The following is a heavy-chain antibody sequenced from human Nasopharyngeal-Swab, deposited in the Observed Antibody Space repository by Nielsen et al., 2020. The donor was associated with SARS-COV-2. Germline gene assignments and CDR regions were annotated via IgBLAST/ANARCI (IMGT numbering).Heavy chain of an antibody. V-gene: IGHV3/OR16-10*01. D-gene: IGHD3-10*01. CDR2: IGTGGGT. Sequence: GESLKISCAGSGFTFSSYAMHWVRQAPGKGLEWVSAIGTGGGTYYADSVKGRFTISRDNSKNTLYLQMNSLRAEDTAVYYCAKAMEGVIPYYMDVWGKGTTVTVSS. CDR1: GFTFSSYA. CDR3: AKAMEGVIPYYMDV. J-gene: IGHJ6*03.